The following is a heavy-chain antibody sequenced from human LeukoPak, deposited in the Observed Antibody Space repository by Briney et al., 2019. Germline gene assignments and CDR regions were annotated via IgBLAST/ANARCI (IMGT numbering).Heavy chain of an antibody. J-gene: IGHJ4*02. V-gene: IGHV3-7*04. Sequence: GGSLRLSCAASGFTFSSHWMTWVRQAPGKGLEWVANSKEDGSEKYYVDSVKGRFTISRDNAKNSLYLQMNSLRGDDTAVYYCARGVYYFDYWGQGTLVTVSS. CDR3: ARGVYYFDY. CDR1: GFTFSSHW. CDR2: SKEDGSEK.